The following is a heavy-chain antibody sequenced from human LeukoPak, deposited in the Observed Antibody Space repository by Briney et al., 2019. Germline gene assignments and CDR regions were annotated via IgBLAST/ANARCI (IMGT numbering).Heavy chain of an antibody. CDR3: TIVFGVVIEDAFDI. J-gene: IGHJ3*02. D-gene: IGHD3-3*01. Sequence: GGSLRLSCAASGFTFSSYAMSWVRQAPGKGLEWVGRIKSKTDGGTTDYAAPVKGRFTISRDDSKNTLYLQMNSLKTEDTAVYYCTIVFGVVIEDAFDIWGQGTMVAVSS. CDR1: GFTFSSYA. V-gene: IGHV3-15*01. CDR2: IKSKTDGGTT.